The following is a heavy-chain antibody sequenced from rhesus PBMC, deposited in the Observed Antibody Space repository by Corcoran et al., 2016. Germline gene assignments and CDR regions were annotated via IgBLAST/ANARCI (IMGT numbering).Heavy chain of an antibody. CDR1: GGSIRADDY. CDR3: ARGLLYIAAAY. V-gene: IGHV4-106*01. J-gene: IGHJ4*01. Sequence: QVQLQGSGPGLVKPSETLSLSCAVSGGSIRADDYLNWVRQPPGKGLVWIGDIYGSAWATNDKPAHKNRCTITIDKAKKHVSRKRNAVTAADTAGYYCARGLLYIAAAYWGQGVLVTVSS. D-gene: IGHD6-13*01. CDR2: IYGSAWAT.